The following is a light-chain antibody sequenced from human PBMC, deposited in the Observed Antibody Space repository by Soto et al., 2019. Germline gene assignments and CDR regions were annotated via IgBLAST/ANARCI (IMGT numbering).Light chain of an antibody. CDR1: SSDVGGYNF. CDR3: GSYTTSSTLGV. Sequence: QSALTQPASVSGSPGQSITISCTGSSSDVGGYNFVARYQQHPGKAPKLMIYDVSNRPSGVSNRFSGSKSGNTASLTISGLQAEDEADYYCGSYTTSSTLGVFGGGIKLTVL. CDR2: DVS. J-gene: IGLJ2*01. V-gene: IGLV2-14*03.